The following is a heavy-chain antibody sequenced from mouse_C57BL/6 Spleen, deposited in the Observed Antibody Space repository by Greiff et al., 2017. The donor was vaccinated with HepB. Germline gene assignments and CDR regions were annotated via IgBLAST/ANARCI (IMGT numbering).Heavy chain of an antibody. Sequence: VQLVESGPELVKPGASVKISCKASGYAFSSSWMNWVKQRPGKGLEWIGRIYPGDGDTNYNGKFKGKATLTADKSSSTAYMQLSSLTSEDSAVYFCAKGMVTYYFDYWGQGTTLTVSS. CDR1: GYAFSSSW. V-gene: IGHV1-82*01. CDR2: IYPGDGDT. J-gene: IGHJ2*01. D-gene: IGHD2-2*01. CDR3: AKGMVTYYFDY.